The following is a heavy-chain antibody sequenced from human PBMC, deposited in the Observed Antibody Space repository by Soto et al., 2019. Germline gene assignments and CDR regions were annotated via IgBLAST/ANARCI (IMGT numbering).Heavy chain of an antibody. CDR3: LCDVSYVYSHGYTYDYYGMDV. D-gene: IGHD5-18*01. V-gene: IGHV4-39*01. Sequence: SETLSLTCTVSGGSIRSSSYYWGWIRQPPGKGLEWIGSIYYSGSTYYNPSLKSRVTISVDTSKNQFSLKLSSVTAADTAIYYCLCDVSYVYSHGYTYDYYGMDVWGQGTTVTVSS. CDR2: IYYSGST. J-gene: IGHJ6*02. CDR1: GGSIRSSSYY.